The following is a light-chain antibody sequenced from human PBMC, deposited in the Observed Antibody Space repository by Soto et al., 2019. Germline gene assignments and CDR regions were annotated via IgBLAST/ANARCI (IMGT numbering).Light chain of an antibody. J-gene: IGKJ4*01. CDR3: QQSYTTPPT. Sequence: DIPMTQSPSSLSASVGDGVTITCRASQTIGKFLNWYHQKPGKAHNLLIYGASNLQSGVPSRFSGSGSGTEFTLAISSLQPEDFATYYCQQSYTTPPTFGGGTKVEIK. V-gene: IGKV1-39*01. CDR2: GAS. CDR1: QTIGKF.